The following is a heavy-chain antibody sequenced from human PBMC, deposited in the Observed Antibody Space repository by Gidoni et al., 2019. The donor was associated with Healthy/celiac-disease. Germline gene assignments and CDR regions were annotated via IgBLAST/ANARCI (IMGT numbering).Heavy chain of an antibody. J-gene: IGHJ6*02. CDR1: GFTFSSSC. V-gene: IGHV3-74*01. CDR3: ARGRQLELPDFVHYYYGMDV. D-gene: IGHD1-7*01. CDR2: INRDGSST. Sequence: EVQLVESGGGLVQPRGSLRLSCAASGFTFSSSCMHWVRQAPGKGLVWVSRINRDGSSTSYADSVKGRFTISRDNAKNTLYLQMNSLRAEDTAVYYCARGRQLELPDFVHYYYGMDVWGQGTTVTVSS.